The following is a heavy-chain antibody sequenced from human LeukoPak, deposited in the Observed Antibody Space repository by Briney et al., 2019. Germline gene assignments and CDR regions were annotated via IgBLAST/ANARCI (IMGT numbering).Heavy chain of an antibody. CDR3: AISSGYYSFDY. D-gene: IGHD3-22*01. V-gene: IGHV1-69*06. Sequence: ASVKVSCKSSGCTFSSYAISWVRQAPGQGLEWMGGIIPIFGTANYAQKFQGRVTITADKSTSTAYMELSSLRSEDTAVYYCAISSGYYSFDYWGQGTLVTVSS. CDR2: IIPIFGTA. J-gene: IGHJ4*02. CDR1: GCTFSSYA.